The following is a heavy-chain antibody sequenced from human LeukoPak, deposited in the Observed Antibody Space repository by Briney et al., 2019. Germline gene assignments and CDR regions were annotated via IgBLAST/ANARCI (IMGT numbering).Heavy chain of an antibody. CDR1: GFTFSSYR. CDR3: AKDILDVVVVADNLLISGFDY. V-gene: IGHV3-30*18. Sequence: GGSLRLSCAASGFTFSSYRMHWVRQAPGKGLEWVGVISYDGSNKSCAYSVKGRVTISRDNSKNTVYLQMHSLRAEDTAVYYCAKDILDVVVVADNLLISGFDYWGKGTMVTVSS. J-gene: IGHJ4*02. CDR2: ISYDGSNK. D-gene: IGHD2-15*01.